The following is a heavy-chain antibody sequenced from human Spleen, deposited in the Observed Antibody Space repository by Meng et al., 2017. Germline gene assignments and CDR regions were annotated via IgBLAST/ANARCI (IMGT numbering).Heavy chain of an antibody. J-gene: IGHJ4*02. CDR2: IIPIFGTA. Sequence: SVKVSCKASGGTFSSYAISWVRQAPGQGLEWMGGIIPIFGTANYAQKFQGRVTITADKSTSTAYMELSSLRSEDTAVYYCASSSRDGSSRYNYWGRGTLVTVSS. CDR1: GGTFSSYA. CDR3: ASSSRDGSSRYNY. D-gene: IGHD5-24*01. V-gene: IGHV1-69*06.